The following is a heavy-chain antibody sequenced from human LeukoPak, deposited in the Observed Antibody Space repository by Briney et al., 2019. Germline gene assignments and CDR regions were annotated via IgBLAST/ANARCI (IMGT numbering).Heavy chain of an antibody. CDR1: GGSISSSSYY. CDR3: ARGTDRSPYNWFDP. J-gene: IGHJ5*02. CDR2: IYYSGTT. V-gene: IGHV4-39*01. Sequence: SETLSLTCTVSGGSISSSSYYWGWIRQPPGKGLEWIGSIYYSGTTYYNPSLKSRVTISIDTSKNQFSLMLSSGTAADTAVYYCARGTDRSPYNWFDPWGQGTLVTVSS. D-gene: IGHD3/OR15-3a*01.